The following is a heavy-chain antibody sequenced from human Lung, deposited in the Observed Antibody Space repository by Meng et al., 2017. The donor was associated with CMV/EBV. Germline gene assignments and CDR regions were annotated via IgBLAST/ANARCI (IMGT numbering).Heavy chain of an antibody. Sequence: ESXKISXAASGFTFSSYAMSWVRQAPGKGLEWVSAISGSGGSTYYADSVKGRFTISRDNSKNTLYLQMNSLRAEDTAVYYCAKVVVPAAMRNWCDPWGQETXVTVAS. D-gene: IGHD2-2*01. CDR1: GFTFSSYA. V-gene: IGHV3-23*01. J-gene: IGHJ5*02. CDR2: ISGSGGST. CDR3: AKVVVPAAMRNWCDP.